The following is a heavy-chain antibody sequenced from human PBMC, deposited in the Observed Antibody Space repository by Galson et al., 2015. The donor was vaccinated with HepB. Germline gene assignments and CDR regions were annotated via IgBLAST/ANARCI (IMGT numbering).Heavy chain of an antibody. CDR1: GFTFSNYA. D-gene: IGHD5-18*01. J-gene: IGHJ6*02. CDR2: VSYDGSNK. Sequence: SLRLSCAASGFTFSNYAVHWVRQAPGKGLEWVAVVSYDGSNKYYADSVKGRFTISRDNSKNTPYLQMKSLRAEDTAMYYCTKDRRAIQPWSSGPYYYYYGMDVWGQGTTVTVSS. CDR3: TKDRRAIQPWSSGPYYYYYGMDV. V-gene: IGHV3-30*04.